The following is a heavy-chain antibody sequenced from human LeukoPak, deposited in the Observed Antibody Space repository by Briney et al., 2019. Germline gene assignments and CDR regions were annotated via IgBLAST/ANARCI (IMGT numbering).Heavy chain of an antibody. V-gene: IGHV1-2*02. J-gene: IGHJ4*02. CDR3: ASLNPSITID. Sequence: ASVKVSCKASGYTFTAYFIHWVRQAPGQGLEWMGWINPNSGGTNYAQKFQGRVTMTRDTSLSTAYMELSRLKSDDTAVYYCASLNPSITIDWGQGTLVTVSP. CDR2: INPNSGGT. CDR1: GYTFTAYF. D-gene: IGHD3-10*01.